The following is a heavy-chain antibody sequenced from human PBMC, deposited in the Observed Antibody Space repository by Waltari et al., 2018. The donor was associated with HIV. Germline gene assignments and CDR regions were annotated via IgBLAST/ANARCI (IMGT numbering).Heavy chain of an antibody. CDR3: ARAAYYYDSTGYYYGAFYFDY. D-gene: IGHD3-22*01. CDR2: ITGSGDRT. CDR1: GFTASSYA. J-gene: IGHJ4*02. V-gene: IGHV3-23*01. Sequence: EVQLLESGGGLVQPGGSLRPSCVVPGFTASSYAMSWVRQFPGKGLEWVSGITGSGDRTYYADSVKCRLTISRDNSKNTLYLQMNSLIAEDSAVYSCARAAYYYDSTGYYYGAFYFDYWGQGTLFTVSS.